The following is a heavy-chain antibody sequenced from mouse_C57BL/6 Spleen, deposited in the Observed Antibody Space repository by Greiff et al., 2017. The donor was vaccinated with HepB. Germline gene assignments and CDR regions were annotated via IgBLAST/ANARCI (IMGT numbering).Heavy chain of an antibody. CDR3: ARPIYYGSSLFAY. V-gene: IGHV5-17*01. CDR2: ISSGSSTI. CDR1: GFTFSDYG. J-gene: IGHJ3*01. Sequence: EVKLVESGGGLVKPGGSLKLSCAASGFTFSDYGMHWVRQAPEKGLEWVAYISSGSSTIYYADTVKGRFTISRDNAKNTLFLQMTSLRSEDTAMYYCARPIYYGSSLFAYWGQGTLVTVSA. D-gene: IGHD1-1*01.